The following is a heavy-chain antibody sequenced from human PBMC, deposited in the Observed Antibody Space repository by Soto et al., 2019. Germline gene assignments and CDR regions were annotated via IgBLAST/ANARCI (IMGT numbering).Heavy chain of an antibody. Sequence: VQLVQSGAEVRKPGASVKVSCKASGGTFSDTVISWVRQAPGQGLEWMGGITALFGTLTPNYAQKFQGRVTITADESASTAYMELIRLRSDDTALYYCAAGIEVAFDSWRSGPLVTVSS. J-gene: IGHJ5*01. CDR1: GGTFSDTV. CDR3: AAGIEVAFDS. V-gene: IGHV1-69*01. D-gene: IGHD5-12*01. CDR2: ITALFGTLTP.